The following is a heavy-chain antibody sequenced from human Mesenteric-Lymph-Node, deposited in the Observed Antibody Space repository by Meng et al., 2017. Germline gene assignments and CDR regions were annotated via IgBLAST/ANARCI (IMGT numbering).Heavy chain of an antibody. CDR1: GFTFSDYY. J-gene: IGHJ4*02. D-gene: IGHD6-19*01. CDR3: ARDPGYSSGWYPGYYFDY. CDR2: ISSSGNTI. Sequence: GESLKISCAASGFTFSDYYMSWIRQAPGKGLEWVSYISSSGNTIYYADSVKGRFTISRDNAKNSLYLQMNSLRAEDTAVYYCARDPGYSSGWYPGYYFDYWGQGTLVTVSS. V-gene: IGHV3-11*04.